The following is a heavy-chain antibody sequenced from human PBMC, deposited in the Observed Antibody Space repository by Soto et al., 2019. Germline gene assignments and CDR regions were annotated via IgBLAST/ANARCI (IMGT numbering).Heavy chain of an antibody. Sequence: GGSLRLSCAASGFTFSSYSMNWVRRAPGKGLEWVSSISSSSSYIYYADSVKGRFTISRDNAKNSLYLQMNSLRAEDTAVYYCARGDYYDFWSGYYRAPSPCDYWGQGTLVTVSS. CDR2: ISSSSSYI. V-gene: IGHV3-21*01. CDR1: GFTFSSYS. D-gene: IGHD3-3*01. CDR3: ARGDYYDFWSGYYRAPSPCDY. J-gene: IGHJ4*02.